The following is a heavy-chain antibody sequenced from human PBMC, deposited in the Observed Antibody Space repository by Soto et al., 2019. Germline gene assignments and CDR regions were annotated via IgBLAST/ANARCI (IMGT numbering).Heavy chain of an antibody. CDR3: ARVEEPVTTWGGNYGMDV. D-gene: IGHD4-4*01. CDR2: INPNSGGT. J-gene: IGHJ6*02. V-gene: IGHV1-2*04. CDR1: GYTFTGYY. Sequence: ASVKVSCKASGYTFTGYYMHWVRQAPGQGLEWMGWINPNSGGTNYAQKFQGWVTMTRDTSISTAYMELSRLRSDDTAVYYCARVEEPVTTWGGNYGMDVWGQGTTVTVSS.